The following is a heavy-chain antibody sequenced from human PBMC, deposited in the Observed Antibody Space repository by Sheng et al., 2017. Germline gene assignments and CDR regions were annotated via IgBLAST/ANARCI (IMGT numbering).Heavy chain of an antibody. CDR1: GFTFSSYA. CDR3: ARIYYDFWSGYYTDYYYYGMDV. D-gene: IGHD3-3*01. CDR2: ISYDGSNK. Sequence: QVQLVESGGGVVQPGRSLRLSCAASGFTFSSYAMHWVRQAPGKGLEWVAVISYDGSNKYYADSVKGRFTISRDNSKNTLYLQMNSLRAEDTAVYYCARIYYDFWSGYYTDYYYYGMDVWDQGP. V-gene: IGHV3-30*01. J-gene: IGHJ6*02.